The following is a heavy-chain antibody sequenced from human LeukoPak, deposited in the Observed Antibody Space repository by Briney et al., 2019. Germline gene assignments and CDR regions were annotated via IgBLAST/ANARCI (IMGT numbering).Heavy chain of an antibody. V-gene: IGHV4-59*01. J-gene: IGHJ3*02. CDR3: AITHDSSGYYGGAFDI. Sequence: SETLSLTCTVSGGSISSYYWSWIRQPPGKGLEWIGYIYYGGSTNYNPSLKSRVTISVDTSKNQFSLKLSSVTAADTAVYYCAITHDSSGYYGGAFDIWGQGTMVTVSS. CDR2: IYYGGST. CDR1: GGSISSYY. D-gene: IGHD3-22*01.